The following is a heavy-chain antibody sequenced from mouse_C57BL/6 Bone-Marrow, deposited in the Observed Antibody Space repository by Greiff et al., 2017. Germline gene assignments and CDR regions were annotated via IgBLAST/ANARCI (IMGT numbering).Heavy chain of an antibody. D-gene: IGHD1-1*01. CDR3: ASRGLYGCVPWFAD. CDR1: GFTFSSYT. J-gene: IGHJ3*01. Sequence: DVKLVESGGGLVKPGGSLKLSCAASGFTFSSYTMSWVRQTPEKRLEWVATISGGGGNTYYPDSVKGRFTISRDNAKNTLYLQMSSLRSEYTAFYFCASRGLYGCVPWFADWGQGTLVTVSA. CDR2: ISGGGGNT. V-gene: IGHV5-9*01.